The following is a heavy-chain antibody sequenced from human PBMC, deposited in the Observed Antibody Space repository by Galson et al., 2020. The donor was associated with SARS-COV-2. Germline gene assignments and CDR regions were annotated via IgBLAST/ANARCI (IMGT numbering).Heavy chain of an antibody. J-gene: IGHJ4*02. CDR2: ISTSGAST. Sequence: YAMTWVRQPPGKGLQWVSAISTSGASTFYADSVKGRFTISRDVSKNTLYLQMNSLTAEDTALYYCAKRALSGTSSPLDYWGQGTLVTVSS. D-gene: IGHD1-1*01. CDR1: YA. V-gene: IGHV3-23*01. CDR3: AKRALSGTSSPLDY.